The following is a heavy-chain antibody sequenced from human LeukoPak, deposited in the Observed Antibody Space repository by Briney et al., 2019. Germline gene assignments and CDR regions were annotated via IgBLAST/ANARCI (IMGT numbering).Heavy chain of an antibody. Sequence: GASVKVSCKTSGGTFSSYAISWVRQAPGQGLEWMGGIIPIFGTANYAQKLQGRVTITTDESTSTAYMELSSLRSEDTAVYYCARTRTKGGFYYYYMDVWGKGTTVTVSS. D-gene: IGHD1-26*01. J-gene: IGHJ6*03. CDR3: ARTRTKGGFYYYYMDV. V-gene: IGHV1-69*05. CDR2: IIPIFGTA. CDR1: GGTFSSYA.